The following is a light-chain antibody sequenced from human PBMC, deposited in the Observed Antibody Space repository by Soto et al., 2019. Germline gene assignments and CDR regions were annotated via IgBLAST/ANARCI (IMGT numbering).Light chain of an antibody. Sequence: EIVLTQSPGTLSLSPGDRATLSCRASQTVSNNYLAWCQQKPGQAPRVIMYGASRRATGIPDRFSGSGSGTDFTLTISSLEPEDFAVYYCQQRSNWPPTFGQGTRLEIK. V-gene: IGKV3D-20*02. CDR3: QQRSNWPPT. J-gene: IGKJ5*01. CDR2: GAS. CDR1: QTVSNNY.